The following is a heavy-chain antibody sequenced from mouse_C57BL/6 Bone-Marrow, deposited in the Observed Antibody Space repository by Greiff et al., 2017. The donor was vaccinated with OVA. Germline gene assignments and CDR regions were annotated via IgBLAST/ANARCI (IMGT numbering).Heavy chain of an antibody. Sequence: EVQVVESGGGLVKPGGSLKLSCAASGFTFSDYGMPWVRQAPEKGLEWVAYISSGSSTIYYADTVKGRFTLSRDTATNTLFLQMTSLRSEDEAMYYCAHGYYLWGYFDVWGTGTTVTVSS. CDR2: ISSGSSTI. CDR1: GFTFSDYG. J-gene: IGHJ1*03. V-gene: IGHV5-17*01. D-gene: IGHD2-3*01. CDR3: AHGYYLWGYFDV.